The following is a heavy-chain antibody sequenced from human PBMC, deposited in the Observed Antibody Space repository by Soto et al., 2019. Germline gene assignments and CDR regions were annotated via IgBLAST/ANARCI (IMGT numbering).Heavy chain of an antibody. CDR3: ARGSLATAMVNGPYYYGMDV. D-gene: IGHD5-18*01. CDR2: MNPNSGNT. CDR1: GYTFTSYD. Sequence: ALVKVSCKASGYTFTSYDINWVRQATGQGLEWMGWMNPNSGNTGYAQKFQGRVTMTRNTSISTAYMELSSLRSEDTAVYYCARGSLATAMVNGPYYYGMDVWGQGTTVTVSS. V-gene: IGHV1-8*01. J-gene: IGHJ6*02.